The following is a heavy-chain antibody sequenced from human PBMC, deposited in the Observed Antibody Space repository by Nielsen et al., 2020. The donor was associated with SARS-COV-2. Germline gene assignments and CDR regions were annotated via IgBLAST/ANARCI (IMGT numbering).Heavy chain of an antibody. CDR3: ARAISVDIVATIVNYYYYYGMDV. V-gene: IGHV3-21*01. CDR2: ISSSSSYI. CDR1: GFTFSSYS. D-gene: IGHD5-12*01. Sequence: GGSLRLSCAASGFTFSSYSMNWVRQAPGKGLEWVSSISSSSSYIYYADSVKGRFTISRDNAKNSLYLQMNSLRAEDTAVYYCARAISVDIVATIVNYYYYYGMDVWGQGTTVTVSS. J-gene: IGHJ6*02.